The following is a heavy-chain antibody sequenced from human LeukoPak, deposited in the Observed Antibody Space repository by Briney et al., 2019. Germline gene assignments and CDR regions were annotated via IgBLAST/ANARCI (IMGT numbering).Heavy chain of an antibody. CDR1: GYTFTSYG. CDR3: ARDRPMIVVVPSFDY. CDR2: ISAYNGNT. D-gene: IGHD3-22*01. V-gene: IGHV1-18*01. J-gene: IGHJ4*01. Sequence: ASVKVSCKASGYTFTSYGISWVRQAPGQGLEWMGWISAYNGNTNYAQKLQGRVTMTTDTSTSTAYMELRSLRSDDTAVYYCARDRPMIVVVPSFDYWGQGTLVTVPS.